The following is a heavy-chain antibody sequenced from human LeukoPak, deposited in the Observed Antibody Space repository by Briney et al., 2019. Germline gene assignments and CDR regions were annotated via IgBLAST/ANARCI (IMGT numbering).Heavy chain of an antibody. CDR2: IYSRGST. Sequence: GGSLRLSCAASGFTFSTYAMSWVRQAPGKGLEWVSGIYSRGSTYYADSVKGRFTISRDNSKNTLYLQMNSLRAEDTAVYYCARGIGEYSYGLSYYGMDVWGQGTTVTVSS. J-gene: IGHJ6*02. CDR1: GFTFSTYA. CDR3: ARGIGEYSYGLSYYGMDV. V-gene: IGHV3-66*01. D-gene: IGHD5-18*01.